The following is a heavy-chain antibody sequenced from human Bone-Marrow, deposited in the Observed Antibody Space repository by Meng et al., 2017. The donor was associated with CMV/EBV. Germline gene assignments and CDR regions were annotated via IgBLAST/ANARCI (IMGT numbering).Heavy chain of an antibody. Sequence: ASVKVSCKASGYSFSGYGITWVRQAPGQGLEWMGWISAYNGYTKYAQSLQGRVTMTTETPTSTAYMELRSLRSDDTAVYYCARQFYRDYYYYGMDVWGQGNTVNV. V-gene: IGHV1-18*01. CDR2: ISAYNGYT. CDR1: GYSFSGYG. CDR3: ARQFYRDYYYYGMDV. D-gene: IGHD2/OR15-2a*01. J-gene: IGHJ6*02.